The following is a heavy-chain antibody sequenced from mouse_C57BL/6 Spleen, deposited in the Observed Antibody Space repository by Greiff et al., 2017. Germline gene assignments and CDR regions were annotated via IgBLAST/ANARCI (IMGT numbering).Heavy chain of an antibody. D-gene: IGHD2-2*01. CDR1: GYTFTDYN. CDR3: ARGYDQISRGDAMDY. Sequence: VQLQQSGPELVKPGASVKIPCKASGYTFTDYNMDWVKQSHGKSLEWIGDINPNNGGTIYNQKFKGKATLTVDKSSSTAYMELRSLTSEDTAVYYCARGYDQISRGDAMDYWGQGTSVTVSS. J-gene: IGHJ4*01. CDR2: INPNNGGT. V-gene: IGHV1-18*01.